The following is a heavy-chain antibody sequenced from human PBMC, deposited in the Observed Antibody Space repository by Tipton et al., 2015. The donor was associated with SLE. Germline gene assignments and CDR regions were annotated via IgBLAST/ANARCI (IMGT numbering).Heavy chain of an antibody. CDR3: AREGGGSYFDGAFDI. Sequence: SLTCTVSGDSITSHSWSWIRQPPGKGLEFIGFFYYTGSTNYNPSLKSRVTISVDTSKNQFSLRLNSVTAADTAVYYCAREGGGSYFDGAFDIWGQGTMVTVSS. CDR1: GDSITSHS. CDR2: FYYTGST. J-gene: IGHJ3*02. V-gene: IGHV4-59*11. D-gene: IGHD1-26*01.